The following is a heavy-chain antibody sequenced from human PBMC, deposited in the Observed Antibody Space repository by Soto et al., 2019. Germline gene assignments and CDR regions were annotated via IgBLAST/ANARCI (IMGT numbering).Heavy chain of an antibody. D-gene: IGHD6-19*01. CDR1: GFTVSSNY. V-gene: IGHV3-53*04. Sequence: EVQLVESGGGLVQPGGYLRLSCAASGFTVSSNYMSWVRPAPGKGLEWVSVIYSGGSTYYAESVKGRFTISRHNSKNTLYLQMNSLRAEDTAVYYCSRDRESYSSVWYGAFDIWGQGTMVTVSS. J-gene: IGHJ3*02. CDR2: IYSGGST. CDR3: SRDRESYSSVWYGAFDI.